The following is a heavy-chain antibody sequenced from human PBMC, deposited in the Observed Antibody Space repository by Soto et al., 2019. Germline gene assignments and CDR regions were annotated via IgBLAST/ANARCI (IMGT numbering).Heavy chain of an antibody. V-gene: IGHV4-59*01. J-gene: IGHJ4*02. CDR3: ARERPYYGFDY. CDR2: THYSGRT. Sequence: PSETLSLTCTVCGGSISTYYCTWIRQSPGKGLEWIGYTHYSGRTDYNPSLKSRLSMSLDVSKDQFSLNLSSVTAADTAVYYCARERPYYGFDYWGQGTLATVSS. D-gene: IGHD4-17*01. CDR1: GGSISTYY.